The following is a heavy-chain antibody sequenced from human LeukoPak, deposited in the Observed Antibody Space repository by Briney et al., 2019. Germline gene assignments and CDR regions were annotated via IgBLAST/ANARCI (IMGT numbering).Heavy chain of an antibody. CDR3: AKDLGASYGGGFDY. J-gene: IGHJ4*02. Sequence: GGSLRLSCAASGFTFDDYAMHWVRQAPGKDLEWVSGISWNSGSIGYADSVKGRFTISRDNAKNSLYLQMNSLRAEDTALYYCAKDLGASYGGGFDYWGQGTLVTVSS. CDR2: ISWNSGSI. V-gene: IGHV3-9*01. CDR1: GFTFDDYA. D-gene: IGHD5-18*01.